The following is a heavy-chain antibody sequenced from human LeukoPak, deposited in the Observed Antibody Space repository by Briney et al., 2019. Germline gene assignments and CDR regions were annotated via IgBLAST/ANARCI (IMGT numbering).Heavy chain of an antibody. D-gene: IGHD6-19*01. J-gene: IGHJ4*02. CDR1: GYTFTSYG. V-gene: IGHV1-69*13. Sequence: GASVKVSCTASGYTFTSYGISWVRQAPGQGLEWMGGIIPIFGTANYAQKFQGRVTITADESTSTAYMELSSLRSEDTAVYYCASTKPWLEHPYFDYWGQGTLVTVSS. CDR3: ASTKPWLEHPYFDY. CDR2: IIPIFGTA.